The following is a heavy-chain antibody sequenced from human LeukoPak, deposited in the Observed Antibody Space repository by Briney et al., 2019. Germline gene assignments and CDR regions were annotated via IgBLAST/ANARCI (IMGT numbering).Heavy chain of an antibody. V-gene: IGHV3-11*01. CDR1: GFTFSDYY. CDR3: VREFCSGGACYHRLLFYMDV. J-gene: IGHJ6*03. D-gene: IGHD2-15*01. CDR2: IDGSTNAI. Sequence: PGGSLRLSCAASGFTFSDYYMSWIRQAPGKGLEWLSSIDGSTNAIHYADSVKGRFTISRDNAKNSLYLQMKSLRADDSAVYYCVREFCSGGACYHRLLFYMDVWGRGNTVTVSS.